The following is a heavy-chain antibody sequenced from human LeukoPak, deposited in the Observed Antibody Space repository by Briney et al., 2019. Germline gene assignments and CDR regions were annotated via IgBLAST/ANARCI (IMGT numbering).Heavy chain of an antibody. CDR3: ARHWSTMVRGIISPYFFEN. V-gene: IGHV4-39*01. J-gene: IGHJ4*02. Sequence: SETLSLTCTVSGGSISTNNYYWGCIRHPPGKGLEWIGSVYNTGSTYYNPSLKSRVTIYVDTSKNQFSLKLSSVTAADTAVYFCARHWSTMVRGIISPYFFENWGPGSLVTVSS. D-gene: IGHD3-10*01. CDR2: VYNTGST. CDR1: GGSISTNNYY.